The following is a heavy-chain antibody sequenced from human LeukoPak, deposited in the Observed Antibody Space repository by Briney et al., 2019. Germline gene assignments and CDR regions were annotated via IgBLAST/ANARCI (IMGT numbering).Heavy chain of an antibody. V-gene: IGHV3-21*01. CDR3: ARFPQKDNPPIFGVITEDY. CDR2: ISSSSTYI. Sequence: GGSLRLSCAASGFIFSTYSMNWVPQAPGKGLEGVTAISSSSTYIYYADSVKGRFTISRDNAKNSLYLQMNSLRAEDTAVYYCARFPQKDNPPIFGVITEDYWGQGALDTVS. J-gene: IGHJ4*02. D-gene: IGHD3-3*01. CDR1: GFIFSTYS.